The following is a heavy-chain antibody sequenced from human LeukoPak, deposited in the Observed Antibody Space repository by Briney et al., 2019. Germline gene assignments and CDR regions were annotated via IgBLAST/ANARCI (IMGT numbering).Heavy chain of an antibody. CDR1: SGSASSGSYY. V-gene: IGHV4-61*01. Sequence: PSETLSPTCTVSSGSASSGSYYWSWLRQPPGKGLEWIGYIYYSGSTNYNPSLKSRVTISVDTSKNQFSLKLSSVTAADTAVYYCAREGLYGDYVWSLDYWGQGTLVTVSS. J-gene: IGHJ4*02. CDR2: IYYSGST. CDR3: AREGLYGDYVWSLDY. D-gene: IGHD4-17*01.